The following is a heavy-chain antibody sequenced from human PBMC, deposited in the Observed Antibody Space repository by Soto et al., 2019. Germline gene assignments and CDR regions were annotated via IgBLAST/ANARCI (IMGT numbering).Heavy chain of an antibody. CDR3: ARDKSSYCSGSSCYEVGSYYYYGMDV. Sequence: SETLSLTCAVSGYSISSGYYWGWIRQPPGKGLEWIGSIYHSGSTYYNPSLKSRVTISVDTSKNQFSLKLSSATAADTAVYYCARDKSSYCSGSSCYEVGSYYYYGMDVWGQGTTVTVS. CDR1: GYSISSGYY. D-gene: IGHD2-15*01. J-gene: IGHJ6*02. V-gene: IGHV4-38-2*02. CDR2: IYHSGST.